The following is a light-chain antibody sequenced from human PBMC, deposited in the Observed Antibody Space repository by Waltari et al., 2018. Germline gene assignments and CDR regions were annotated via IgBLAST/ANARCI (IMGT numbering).Light chain of an antibody. V-gene: IGLV1-40*03. CDR1: FSNIGAGHA. CDR2: KNS. CDR3: QSYDNKLKV. J-gene: IGLJ6*01. Sequence: QSVLTQPPSVSGAPGQTVTISCTGAFSNIGAGHAVHWYQRLPGVAPKLLIHKNSKRPSGVPARFSGARSGASASLIIAGLQSEDEADYYCQSYDNKLKVFGSGTKVNVL.